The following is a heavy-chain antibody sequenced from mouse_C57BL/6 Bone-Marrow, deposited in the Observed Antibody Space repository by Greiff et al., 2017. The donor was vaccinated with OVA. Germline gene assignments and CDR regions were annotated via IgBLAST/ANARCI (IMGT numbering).Heavy chain of an antibody. CDR3: AYYSPRFAY. CDR2: IYPRSGNT. Sequence: VQLQQSGAELARPGASVKLSCKASGYTFTSYGISWVKQRTGQGLEWIGEIYPRSGNTYYNEKFKGKATLTADKSSSKAYMELRSLTSEDSAVYFCAYYSPRFAYWGQGTLVTVSA. D-gene: IGHD2-12*01. V-gene: IGHV1-81*01. J-gene: IGHJ3*01. CDR1: GYTFTSYG.